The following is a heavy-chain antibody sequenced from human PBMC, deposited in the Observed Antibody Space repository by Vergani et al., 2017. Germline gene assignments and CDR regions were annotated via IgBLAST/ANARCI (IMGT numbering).Heavy chain of an antibody. CDR1: GFTVSSNY. Sequence: EVQLVETGGGLIQPGGSLRLSCAASGFTVSSNYMSWVRQAPGKGLEWVSVIYSGGSTYYADSVKGRFTISTDNSKNTLYFQMNSLRAEDTAVYYCARGATANWGWFDPWGQGTLVTVSS. D-gene: IGHD7-27*01. V-gene: IGHV3-53*02. CDR3: ARGATANWGWFDP. J-gene: IGHJ5*02. CDR2: IYSGGST.